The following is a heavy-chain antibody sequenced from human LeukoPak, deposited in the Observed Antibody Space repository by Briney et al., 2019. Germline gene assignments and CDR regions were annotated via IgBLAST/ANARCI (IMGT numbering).Heavy chain of an antibody. V-gene: IGHV1-3*01. CDR1: GYTFTSYA. Sequence: ASVKVSCKASGYTFTSYAMHWVRQAPGQRLEWMGWINAGNGNTKYSQKFQGRVTITRDTSASAAYMELSSLRSEDTAVYYCARGSMITFGGVIVIPFDYWGQGTLVTVSS. CDR3: ARGSMITFGGVIVIPFDY. D-gene: IGHD3-16*02. J-gene: IGHJ4*02. CDR2: INAGNGNT.